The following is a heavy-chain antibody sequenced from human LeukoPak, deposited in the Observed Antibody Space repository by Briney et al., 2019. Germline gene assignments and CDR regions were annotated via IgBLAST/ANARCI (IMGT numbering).Heavy chain of an antibody. J-gene: IGHJ4*02. V-gene: IGHV1-69*13. D-gene: IGHD3-22*01. CDR1: GGTFSSNA. Sequence: SVKVSCKASGGTFSSNAISWVRQAPGQGLEWMGGIIPIFGTANYAQKFQGRVTITADESTSTAYMELSSLRSEDTALYYCARVSYDRSGSAGGYFDYWGQGTLVTVSS. CDR3: ARVSYDRSGSAGGYFDY. CDR2: IIPIFGTA.